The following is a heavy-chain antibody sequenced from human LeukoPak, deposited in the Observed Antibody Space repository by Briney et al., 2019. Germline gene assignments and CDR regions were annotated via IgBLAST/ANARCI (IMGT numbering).Heavy chain of an antibody. Sequence: ALVKVSCKASGYTFTGYYMHWVRQAPGQGLEWMGWINPNSGGTNYAQKFQGRVTMTRDTSISTAYMELSRLRSDDTAVYYCARVVAYYYGMDVWGQGTTVTVSS. V-gene: IGHV1-2*02. J-gene: IGHJ6*02. CDR3: ARVVAYYYGMDV. D-gene: IGHD5-12*01. CDR2: INPNSGGT. CDR1: GYTFTGYY.